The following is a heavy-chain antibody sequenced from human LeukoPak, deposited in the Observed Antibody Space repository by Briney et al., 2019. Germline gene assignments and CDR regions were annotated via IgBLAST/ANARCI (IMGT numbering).Heavy chain of an antibody. CDR2: INPNNGDT. V-gene: IGHV1-2*02. Sequence: ASVKVSCKASGNTFTAFYIHWVRQAPGQGLEWMGWINPNNGDTNYAQKFQGRVTMTRDTSIRTAYMELNRLRSDDTAIYYCARDGGEKSFDSWGQGALVTVSS. D-gene: IGHD2-15*01. J-gene: IGHJ4*02. CDR1: GNTFTAFY. CDR3: ARDGGEKSFDS.